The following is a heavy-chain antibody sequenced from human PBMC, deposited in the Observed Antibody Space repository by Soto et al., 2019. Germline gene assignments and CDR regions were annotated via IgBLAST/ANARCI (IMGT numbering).Heavy chain of an antibody. CDR3: AKGPDDSGYYHTWFDS. J-gene: IGHJ5*01. CDR1: GFSFSDYA. CDR2: ISRTGDSA. Sequence: EVHLLESGGALVQPGGSLTLSCAASGFSFSDYAMSWVRQAPGKGLEWVSSISRTGDSAYYADSVKGRFAISRDRSKNRCSLHINSLRVEDTAVYYCAKGPDDSGYYHTWFDSWGQGTLITVSS. V-gene: IGHV3-23*01. D-gene: IGHD3-22*01.